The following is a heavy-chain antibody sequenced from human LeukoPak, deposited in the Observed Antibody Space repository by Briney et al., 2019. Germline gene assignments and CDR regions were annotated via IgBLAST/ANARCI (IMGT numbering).Heavy chain of an antibody. V-gene: IGHV1-2*02. CDR1: GYTFTGYY. D-gene: IGHD1-26*01. CDR3: ARNGVGASYFDY. Sequence: ASVKVSCKASGYTFTGYYMHWVRQAPGQGLEWMGWINPNSGGTNYAQKFQGRVTMTTDTSTSTAYMELRSLRSDDTAVYYCARNGVGASYFDYWGQGTLVTVSS. CDR2: INPNSGGT. J-gene: IGHJ4*02.